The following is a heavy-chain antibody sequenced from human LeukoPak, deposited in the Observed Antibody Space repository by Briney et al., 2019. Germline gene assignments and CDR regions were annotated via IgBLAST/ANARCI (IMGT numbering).Heavy chain of an antibody. CDR1: GYTFTSYG. CDR3: ARDSGTPTVAPLDY. CDR2: ISAYNGNT. D-gene: IGHD4-23*01. J-gene: IGHJ4*02. Sequence: GASVKVSCKASGYTFTSYGISWVRQAPGQGLERMGWISAYNGNTNYAQKLQSRVIMTTDTSTGTAYMELRSLRSDDTAVYYCARDSGTPTVAPLDYWGQGTLVTVSS. V-gene: IGHV1-18*01.